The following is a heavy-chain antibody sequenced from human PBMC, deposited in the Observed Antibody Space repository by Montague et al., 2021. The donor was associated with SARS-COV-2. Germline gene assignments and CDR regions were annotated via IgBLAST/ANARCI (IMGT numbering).Heavy chain of an antibody. CDR1: GDSMTSGSYF. D-gene: IGHD3-10*02. J-gene: IGHJ6*02. CDR3: ARDRPESWRISPGLAGLFATVAHSASGMDV. V-gene: IGHV4-61*09. Sequence: TLSLTCTVSGDSMTSGSYFWTWIRQPAGKGLEWIGHIQTSGTSNYNPSLRNRITLSIDTSRSQFSLELRSVTAGDTAVYYCARDRPESWRISPGLAGLFATVAHSASGMDVWGQGTTVTVS. CDR2: IQTSGTS.